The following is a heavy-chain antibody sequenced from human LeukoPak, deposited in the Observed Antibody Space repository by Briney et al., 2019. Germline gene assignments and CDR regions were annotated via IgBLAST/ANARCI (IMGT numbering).Heavy chain of an antibody. CDR1: GFTFDDYG. D-gene: IGHD5-18*01. CDR3: ARLHRYGYYYHYMDV. Sequence: RPGGSLRLSCAASGFTFDDYGMSWVRQVPGKGLEWVSGINWNGGGTGYADSVKGRFTISRDSAKNSLYLQMSSLRADDTALYFCARLHRYGYYYHYMDVWGKGTTVSVSS. CDR2: INWNGGGT. V-gene: IGHV3-20*04. J-gene: IGHJ6*03.